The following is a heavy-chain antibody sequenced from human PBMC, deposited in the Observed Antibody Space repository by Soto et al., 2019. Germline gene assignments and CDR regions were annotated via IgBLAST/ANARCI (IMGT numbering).Heavy chain of an antibody. CDR1: GFTFSSYS. D-gene: IGHD1-7*01. J-gene: IGHJ4*02. Sequence: HPGGSLRLSCAASGFTFSSYSMNWVRQAPGKGLEWVSYISSSSSTIYYVDSVKGRFTISRDNAKNSLYLQMNSLRAEDTAVYYCARGPSRDSNNWDYYFNYWGQGTLVTVSS. CDR3: ARGPSRDSNNWDYYFNY. CDR2: ISSSSSTI. V-gene: IGHV3-48*01.